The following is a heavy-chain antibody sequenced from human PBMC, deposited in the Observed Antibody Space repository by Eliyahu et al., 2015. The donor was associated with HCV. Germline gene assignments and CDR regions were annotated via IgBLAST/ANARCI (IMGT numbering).Heavy chain of an antibody. D-gene: IGHD2/OR15-2a*01. Sequence: VQLVESGGGLAVPGGSLRLSXAASGFNFXXYTXNWVRXXPGKGLEWISSITSSSTSMYYADSVKGRFTISRDNAKKSLFLQMRSLRDEDTSVYYCVRDKIGSSDSTSPMYYSHFYGLDVWGQGTTVTVSS. CDR3: VRDKIGSSDSTSPMYYSHFYGLDV. J-gene: IGHJ6*02. CDR2: ITSSSTSM. CDR1: GFNFXXYT. V-gene: IGHV3-48*02.